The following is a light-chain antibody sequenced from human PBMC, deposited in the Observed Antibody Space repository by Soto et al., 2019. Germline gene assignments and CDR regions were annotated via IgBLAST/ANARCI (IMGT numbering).Light chain of an antibody. V-gene: IGLV1-40*01. CDR2: GYN. CDR3: QSYDISLSAWV. Sequence: QSALTQPPSVSGAPGQRVTISCTGSSSNIGAGYDVQWYQQVPGTAPKLLIYGYNNRPSGVPDRFSGSKSGTSVSLAVTGLQAEDEADYYCQSYDISLSAWVFGGGTKVTVL. J-gene: IGLJ2*01. CDR1: SSNIGAGYD.